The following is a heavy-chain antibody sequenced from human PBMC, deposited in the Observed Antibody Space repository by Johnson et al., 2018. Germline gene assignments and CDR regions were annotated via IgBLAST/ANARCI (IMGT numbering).Heavy chain of an antibody. Sequence: QVQLQQWGAGLLKXSETLSLXCAVYGGSFSDYYWSWIRQPPGNGLEWIGEINYRASTNYNPSLKSRVTISVDTSKNQFSLKLSSVIAADTAVYYCARAPLGATRTQYFQHWGQGTLVIVSS. J-gene: IGHJ1*01. D-gene: IGHD1-26*01. V-gene: IGHV4-34*01. CDR3: ARAPLGATRTQYFQH. CDR2: INYRAST. CDR1: GGSFSDYY.